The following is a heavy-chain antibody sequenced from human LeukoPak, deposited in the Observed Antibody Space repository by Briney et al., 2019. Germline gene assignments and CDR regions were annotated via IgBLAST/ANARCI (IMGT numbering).Heavy chain of an antibody. D-gene: IGHD5-18*01. V-gene: IGHV5-10-1*01. J-gene: IGHJ6*02. Sequence: GESLKISCKGSGYSFTSYWISWVRQMPGKGLEWMGRIDPSDSYTNYSPSFHGHVTISADKSISTAYLQWSSLKASDTAMYYCARLGHTAMAPYGMDVWGQGTTVTVSS. CDR3: ARLGHTAMAPYGMDV. CDR1: GYSFTSYW. CDR2: IDPSDSYT.